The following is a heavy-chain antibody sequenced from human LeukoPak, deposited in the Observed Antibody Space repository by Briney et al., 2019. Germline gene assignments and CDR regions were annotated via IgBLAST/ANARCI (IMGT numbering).Heavy chain of an antibody. CDR3: ATNYYDSSGYFPDFDY. CDR2: ISGSGLNT. J-gene: IGHJ4*02. CDR1: GFTFSSYG. Sequence: GGSLRLTCTASGFTFSSYGMNWVRQAPVKGLEWVSTISGSGLNTYYADSVKGRFTISRDNSKNTLYLQMNSLRAEDTALYYCATNYYDSSGYFPDFDYWGQGALVSVSS. D-gene: IGHD3-22*01. V-gene: IGHV3-23*01.